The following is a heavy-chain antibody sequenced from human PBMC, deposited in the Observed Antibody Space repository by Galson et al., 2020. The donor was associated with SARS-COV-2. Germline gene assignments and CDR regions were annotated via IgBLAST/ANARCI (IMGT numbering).Heavy chain of an antibody. CDR2: NYYSGST. D-gene: IGHD6-19*01. CDR1: GGSIHSGGYY. Sequence: ASETLSLTCTVSGGSIHSGGYYWSWIRQHPGKGLTWIGYNYYSGSTYYNPSLKSRITISVDTSKNQFSLKLSSVTAADTALYYCAGAEGAAVVDYWGQGTLVTVSS. CDR3: AGAEGAAVVDY. J-gene: IGHJ4*02. V-gene: IGHV4-31*03.